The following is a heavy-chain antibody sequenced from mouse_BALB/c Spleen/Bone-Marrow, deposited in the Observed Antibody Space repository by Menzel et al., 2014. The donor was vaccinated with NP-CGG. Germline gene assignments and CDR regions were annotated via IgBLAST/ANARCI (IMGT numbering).Heavy chain of an antibody. Sequence: VQLQQSGPDLVKPGASLKLSCKASGYTFTDYYMDWVKQRHGESFEWFGRVHPYNGGTSYNQKFKGKATLTVDKSYSTAYMEFNSLRSEDTAVYYCAREGVRWLFLYWGQGTTLTVSS. V-gene: IGHV1-19*01. CDR3: AREGVRWLFLY. CDR1: GYTFTDYY. J-gene: IGHJ2*01. CDR2: VHPYNGGT. D-gene: IGHD2-3*01.